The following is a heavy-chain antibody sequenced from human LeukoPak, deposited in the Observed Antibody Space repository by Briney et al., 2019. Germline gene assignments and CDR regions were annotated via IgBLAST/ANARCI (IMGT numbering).Heavy chain of an antibody. CDR1: GGSISSSSYY. V-gene: IGHV4-39*07. D-gene: IGHD3-10*01. J-gene: IGHJ3*02. Sequence: PSETLSLTCTVSGGSISSSSYYWGWIRQPPGKGLEWIGSIYYSGSTYYNPSLKSRVTISVDTSKNQFSLKLSSVTAADTAVYYCASRITMVRGVTMGDAFDIWGQGTMVTVSS. CDR3: ASRITMVRGVTMGDAFDI. CDR2: IYYSGST.